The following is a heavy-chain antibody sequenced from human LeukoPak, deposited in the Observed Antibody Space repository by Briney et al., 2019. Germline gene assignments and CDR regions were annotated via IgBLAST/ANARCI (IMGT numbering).Heavy chain of an antibody. Sequence: GASVKVSCKASGGTFSSYAISWVRQAPGQGLEWMGRIIPILGIANYAQKFQGRVTITADKSTSTAYMELSSLRSEDTAVYYCARSLLRGVPEHYYYYGMDVWGQGTTVTVSS. CDR1: GGTFSSYA. J-gene: IGHJ6*02. CDR3: ARSLLRGVPEHYYYYGMDV. CDR2: IIPILGIA. V-gene: IGHV1-69*04. D-gene: IGHD3-22*01.